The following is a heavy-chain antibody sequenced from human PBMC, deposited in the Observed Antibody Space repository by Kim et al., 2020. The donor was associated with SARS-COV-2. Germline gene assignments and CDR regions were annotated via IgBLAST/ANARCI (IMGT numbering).Heavy chain of an antibody. CDR3: ARGCWQWLVPRCWFDP. Sequence: SETLSLTCAVYGGSFSGYYWSWIRQPPGKGLEWIGEINHSGSTNYNPSLKSRVTISVDTSKNQFSLKLSSVTAADTAVYYCARGCWQWLVPRCWFDPWGQGTLVTVSS. V-gene: IGHV4-34*01. CDR1: GGSFSGYY. D-gene: IGHD6-19*01. J-gene: IGHJ5*02. CDR2: INHSGST.